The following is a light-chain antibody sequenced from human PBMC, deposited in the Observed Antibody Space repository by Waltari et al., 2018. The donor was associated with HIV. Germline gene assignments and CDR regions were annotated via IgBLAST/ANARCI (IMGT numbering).Light chain of an antibody. CDR2: LGS. CDR3: MQALQTPST. J-gene: IGKJ3*01. Sequence: DIVMTQSPLSLPVTPGEPASISCRSSQSLLHSNGNTYLDWYLQKPGQSPQLLIYLGSNRASGVPDRFSGSGSGTDFTLKISRVEAEDVGVYYCMQALQTPSTFGPGTKVDIK. V-gene: IGKV2-28*01. CDR1: QSLLHSNGNTY.